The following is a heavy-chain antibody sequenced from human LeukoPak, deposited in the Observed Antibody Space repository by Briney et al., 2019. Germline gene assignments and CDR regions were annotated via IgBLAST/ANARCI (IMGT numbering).Heavy chain of an antibody. J-gene: IGHJ6*02. CDR3: AKDFGQWLGRYGMDA. CDR2: ISWNSVFL. CDR1: GFTFDDYA. V-gene: IGHV3-9*01. D-gene: IGHD6-19*01. Sequence: GGSLRLPCAASGFTFDDYAMHWVRQAPGKGLEWVSGISWNSVFLGYADSVKGRFTISRDNAKNSLYLQMNSLRAEDTALYYCAKDFGQWLGRYGMDAWGQGTTVTVSS.